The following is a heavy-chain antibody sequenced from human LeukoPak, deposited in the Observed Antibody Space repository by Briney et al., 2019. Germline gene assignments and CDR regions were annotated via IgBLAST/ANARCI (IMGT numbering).Heavy chain of an antibody. J-gene: IGHJ4*02. CDR2: IYYSGST. Sequence: SETLSLTCTVSGGSISSSSYYWGWIRQPPGKGLEWIGSIYYSGSTYYNPSLKSRVTISVDTSKNQFSLKLSSVTAADTAMYYCAREPPRGYFDYWGQGTLVTVSS. V-gene: IGHV4-39*07. CDR1: GGSISSSSYY. CDR3: AREPPRGYFDY. D-gene: IGHD3-10*01.